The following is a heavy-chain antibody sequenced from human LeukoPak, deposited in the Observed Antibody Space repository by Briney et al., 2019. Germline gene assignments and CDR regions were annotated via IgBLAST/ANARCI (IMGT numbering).Heavy chain of an antibody. CDR1: GLTFSSYA. CDR2: ISYDGSNK. D-gene: IGHD6-13*01. Sequence: PGGSLRLSCAASGLTFSSYAMHWVRQAPGKGLEWVAVISYDGSNKYYADSVKGRFTISRDNSKNTLYLQMNSLRAEDTAVYYCARDAQRAAAGTLGLDFDYWGQGTLVTVSS. CDR3: ARDAQRAAAGTLGLDFDY. J-gene: IGHJ4*02. V-gene: IGHV3-30-3*01.